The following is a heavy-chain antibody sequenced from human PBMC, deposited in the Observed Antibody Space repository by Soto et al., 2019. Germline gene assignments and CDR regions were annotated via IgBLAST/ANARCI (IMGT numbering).Heavy chain of an antibody. Sequence: GGSLRLSCAASGFTFSSYGMHWVRQAPCKGLEWVAVISYDGSNKYYADSVKGRFTISRDNSKNTLYLQMNSLRAEDTAVYYCAKDRMSGYDRGDHYYYGMDVWGQGTTVTVSS. CDR1: GFTFSSYG. D-gene: IGHD5-12*01. V-gene: IGHV3-30*18. CDR2: ISYDGSNK. J-gene: IGHJ6*02. CDR3: AKDRMSGYDRGDHYYYGMDV.